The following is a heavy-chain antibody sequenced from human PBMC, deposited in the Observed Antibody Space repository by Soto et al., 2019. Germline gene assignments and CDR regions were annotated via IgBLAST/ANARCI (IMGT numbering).Heavy chain of an antibody. Sequence: EVQLLESGGGLVQPGGSLRRSCAASGFTFSNYAMTWVRQAPGKGLEWVSAINGDGGGNGGSTYYADSVKGRFTISRDNSRNTLCLHMNNLRVEDTAVYYCAKRPLTWYLGLDYWGQGALVTVSS. D-gene: IGHD3-9*01. J-gene: IGHJ4*02. V-gene: IGHV3-23*01. CDR1: GFTFSNYA. CDR3: AKRPLTWYLGLDY. CDR2: INGDGGGNGGST.